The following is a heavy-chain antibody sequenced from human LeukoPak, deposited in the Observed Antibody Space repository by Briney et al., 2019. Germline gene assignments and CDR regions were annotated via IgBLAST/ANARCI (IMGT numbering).Heavy chain of an antibody. Sequence: KPGGSLRLSCAASGFTLSDYHMSWIRQAPGMGLEWVSYISAGGSTISYADSVKGRFIISRDNAKDSLYLQMNSLRAEDTALYYCARHTIAGYRRGLDYWGQGTRVTVSS. CDR3: ARHTIAGYRRGLDY. V-gene: IGHV3-11*01. CDR2: ISAGGSTI. CDR1: GFTLSDYH. J-gene: IGHJ4*02. D-gene: IGHD6-13*01.